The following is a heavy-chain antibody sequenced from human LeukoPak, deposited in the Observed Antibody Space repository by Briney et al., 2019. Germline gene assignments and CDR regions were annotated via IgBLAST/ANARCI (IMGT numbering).Heavy chain of an antibody. Sequence: SSVKVSCKASGYTFTHYYMHWVRQAPGQGLEWKKFINPNNVGTYSTQKFQGWVTMTRDTSISTAYMELSRLTSDDTAVYYCARANPLHCSSTSCLFDYWGQGSLVTVSS. J-gene: IGHJ4*02. CDR2: INPNNVGT. V-gene: IGHV1-2*04. D-gene: IGHD2-2*01. CDR1: GYTFTHYY. CDR3: ARANPLHCSSTSCLFDY.